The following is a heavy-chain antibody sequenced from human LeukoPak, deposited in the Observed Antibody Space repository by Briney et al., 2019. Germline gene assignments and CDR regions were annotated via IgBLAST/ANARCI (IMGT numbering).Heavy chain of an antibody. CDR3: AREDSGTSVDY. V-gene: IGHV4-39*01. J-gene: IGHJ4*01. D-gene: IGHD1-26*01. CDR2: VYYTGST. CDR1: GGSIFSNTYY. Sequence: SETLSLTCSVSGGSIFSNTYYWGWVRPPPGKGLEWIGTVYYTGSTYYNSSLKSRVTISVDPSKNQFSLKLSSVTAADTAVYYCAREDSGTSVDYWGQGTLVTVSS.